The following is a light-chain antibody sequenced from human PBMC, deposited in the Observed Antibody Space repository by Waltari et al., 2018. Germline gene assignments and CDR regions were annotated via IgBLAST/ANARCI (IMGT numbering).Light chain of an antibody. Sequence: QSALTQPASVSGSPGQSITISCTGTSSDVGGYNYVSWYQQHPGKAPKLMIYDVSNRPSWVSNRFSGSKAGNTTSLTISGLQAEDEADYYCSSYTSSSFYVFGTGTKVTVL. J-gene: IGLJ1*01. V-gene: IGLV2-14*01. CDR3: SSYTSSSFYV. CDR1: SSDVGGYNY. CDR2: DVS.